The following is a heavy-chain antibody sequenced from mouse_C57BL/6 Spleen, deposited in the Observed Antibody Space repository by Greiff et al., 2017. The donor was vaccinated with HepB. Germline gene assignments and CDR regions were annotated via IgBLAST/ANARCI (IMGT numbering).Heavy chain of an antibody. CDR1: GFTFSSYA. D-gene: IGHD2-5*01. Sequence: EVQRVESGGGLVKPGGSLKLSCAASGFTFSSYAMSWVRQTPEKRLEWVATISDGGSYTYYPDNVKGRFTISRDNAKNNLYLQMSHLKSEDTAMYYCARAEAYYSNYPFAYWGQGTLVTVSA. V-gene: IGHV5-4*01. CDR3: ARAEAYYSNYPFAY. CDR2: ISDGGSYT. J-gene: IGHJ3*01.